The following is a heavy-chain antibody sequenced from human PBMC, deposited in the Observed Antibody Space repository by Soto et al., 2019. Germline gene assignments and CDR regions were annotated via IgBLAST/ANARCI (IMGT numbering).Heavy chain of an antibody. D-gene: IGHD2-8*01. CDR2: INTDGSIT. CDR3: ARDTNGLHY. Sequence: EVQLVESGGGLVQPGGSLRLSCAASGLIFSNYKMHWVRQPPGKGLVWVSRINTDGSITDYADSVKGRFIVSRDNAKNTMYLQMNSLRAEDTAVYYCARDTNGLHYWGQGTLVTVSS. V-gene: IGHV3-74*01. J-gene: IGHJ4*02. CDR1: GLIFSNYK.